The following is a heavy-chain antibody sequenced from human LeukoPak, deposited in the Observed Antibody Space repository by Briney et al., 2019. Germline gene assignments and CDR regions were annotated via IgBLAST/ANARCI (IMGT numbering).Heavy chain of an antibody. CDR1: GFTFSTYW. J-gene: IGHJ4*02. D-gene: IGHD3-10*01. V-gene: IGHV3-74*01. Sequence: GGSLRLSCAASGFTFSTYWMHWVRQGPGKGLVWVSLINSDGSSTTYADSVKGRFTISRDNAKNTLYLQMNSLRAEDTAVYYCARVTTMAINYWGQGTLVTVSS. CDR3: ARVTTMAINY. CDR2: INSDGSST.